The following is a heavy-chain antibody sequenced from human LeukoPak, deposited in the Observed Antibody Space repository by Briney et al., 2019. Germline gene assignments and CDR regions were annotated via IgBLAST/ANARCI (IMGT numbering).Heavy chain of an antibody. V-gene: IGHV4-59*08. CDR1: GGSISSYY. Sequence: PSETLSLTCTVSGGSISSYYWSWIRQPPGKGLEWIGYIYYSGSTNYNPSLKSRVTISVDTSKNQFSLKLSSVTAADTAVYYCASCLRYNWNDDRFDPWGQGTLVTVSS. J-gene: IGHJ5*02. D-gene: IGHD1-20*01. CDR2: IYYSGST. CDR3: ASCLRYNWNDDRFDP.